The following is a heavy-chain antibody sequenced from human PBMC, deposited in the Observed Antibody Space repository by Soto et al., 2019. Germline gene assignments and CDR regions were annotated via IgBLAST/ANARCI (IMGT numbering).Heavy chain of an antibody. V-gene: IGHV1-46*03. Sequence: ASVKVSCKASGYTFTSYYMHWVRQAPGQGLEWMGIINPSGGSTSYAQKFQGRVTMTRDTSTSTVYMELSSLRSEDTAVYYCARNGIMIFGVVISPRSDYYYYMDVWGKGTTVTVSS. CDR1: GYTFTSYY. J-gene: IGHJ6*03. CDR3: ARNGIMIFGVVISPRSDYYYYMDV. CDR2: INPSGGST. D-gene: IGHD3-3*01.